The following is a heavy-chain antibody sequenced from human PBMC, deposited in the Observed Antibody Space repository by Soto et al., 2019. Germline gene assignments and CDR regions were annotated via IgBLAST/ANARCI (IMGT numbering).Heavy chain of an antibody. D-gene: IGHD3-10*01. CDR2: INSIGSNT. CDR3: ARDTITMARGAIIPLDS. V-gene: IGHV3-21*02. CDR1: GFSISTYD. Sequence: EVQLAESGGGLVKPGGSLRLSCAASGFSISTYDMSWVRQAPGKGLEWVSAINSIGSNTYVADSVKGRFTISRDNAKNSVYLQVSSLRAEDTALYYGARDTITMARGAIIPLDSWGQGTLVTVSS. J-gene: IGHJ5*01.